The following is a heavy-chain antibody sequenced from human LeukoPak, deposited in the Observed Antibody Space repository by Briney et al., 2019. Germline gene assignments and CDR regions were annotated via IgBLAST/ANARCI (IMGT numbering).Heavy chain of an antibody. CDR1: GFTFSSYA. CDR2: ISYDGSNK. J-gene: IGHJ4*02. V-gene: IGHV3-30*01. D-gene: IGHD5-24*01. Sequence: PGSTLRLSCAASGFTFSSYAMHWIRQAPGKGLEWVAVISYDGSNKYYADSVKGRFIISRDNSKNTLYLQMNSLRAEDTAVYYCATAEMATIYFDYWGQGTLVTVSS. CDR3: ATAEMATIYFDY.